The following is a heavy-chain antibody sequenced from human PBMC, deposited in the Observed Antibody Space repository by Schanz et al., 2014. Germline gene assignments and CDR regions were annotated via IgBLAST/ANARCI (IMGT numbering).Heavy chain of an antibody. Sequence: QVRLVQSGSEVKKPGASVKVSCKASGYTFTSYGISWVRQAPGQGLEWMGWISADNGNTNYAQRLQGRVRMTTDTSTATAYMELRSLTSDDTAVYYCARDRVYRFLKGENRFYFDYWGQGTLVIVSS. J-gene: IGHJ4*02. CDR1: GYTFTSYG. D-gene: IGHD3-3*01. CDR2: ISADNGNT. CDR3: ARDRVYRFLKGENRFYFDY. V-gene: IGHV1-18*01.